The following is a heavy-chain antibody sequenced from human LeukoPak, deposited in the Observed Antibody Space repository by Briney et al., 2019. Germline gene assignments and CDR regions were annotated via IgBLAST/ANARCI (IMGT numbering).Heavy chain of an antibody. CDR3: ARALRGYCSGGSCSYYYGMDV. J-gene: IGHJ6*02. Sequence: SETLSLTCAVYGGSFSGYYWSWIRQPPGKGLEWIGEISHSGSTNYNPSLKSRVTISVDTSKNQFSLKLSSVTAADTAVYYCARALRGYCSGGSCSYYYGMDVWGQGTTVTVSS. D-gene: IGHD2-15*01. CDR1: GGSFSGYY. V-gene: IGHV4-34*01. CDR2: ISHSGST.